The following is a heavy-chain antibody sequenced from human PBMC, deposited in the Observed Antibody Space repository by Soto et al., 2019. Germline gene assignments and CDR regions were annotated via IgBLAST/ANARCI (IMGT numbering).Heavy chain of an antibody. D-gene: IGHD5-18*01. CDR3: TRENIENSDVLYDAFDI. CDR2: MNPKSGGA. Sequence: ASVKVSCKTSGYTFTDYYTHWVRQAPGQGLAWMGWMNPKSGGAYFAQKFQGRVTLTRDTSIGTAYIEVNSLTSDDTAVYFCTRENIENSDVLYDAFDIWGQGTTVTVSS. CDR1: GYTFTDYY. V-gene: IGHV1-2*02. J-gene: IGHJ3*02.